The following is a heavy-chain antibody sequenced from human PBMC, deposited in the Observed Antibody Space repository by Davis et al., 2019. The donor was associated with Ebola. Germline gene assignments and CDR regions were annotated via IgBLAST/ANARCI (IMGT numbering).Heavy chain of an antibody. CDR1: GGSISSYY. V-gene: IGHV4-59*01. J-gene: IGHJ5*02. CDR2: IYYSGST. Sequence: MPGGSLRLSCTVSGGSISSYYWSWIRQPPGKGLEWIGYIYYSGSTNYNPSLKSRVTISVDTSKNQFSLKLSSVTAADSAVYYCARGIAVAVANWFDPWGQGTLVTVSS. D-gene: IGHD6-19*01. CDR3: ARGIAVAVANWFDP.